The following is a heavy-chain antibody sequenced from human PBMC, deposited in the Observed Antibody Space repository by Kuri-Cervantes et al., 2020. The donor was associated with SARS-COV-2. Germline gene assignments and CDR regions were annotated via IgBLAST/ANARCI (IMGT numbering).Heavy chain of an antibody. CDR3: ATHAREGPNRGVNDDAFDI. CDR2: IYHSGST. J-gene: IGHJ3*02. D-gene: IGHD3-10*01. V-gene: IGHV4-30-2*01. CDR1: GGSISSGGYS. Sequence: LRLSCAVSGGSISSGGYSWSWSRQPPGKGLEWIGYIYHSGSTYYNPSLKSRVTISVDRSKNQFSLKLSSVTAADTAVYYCATHAREGPNRGVNDDAFDIWGQGTMVTVSS.